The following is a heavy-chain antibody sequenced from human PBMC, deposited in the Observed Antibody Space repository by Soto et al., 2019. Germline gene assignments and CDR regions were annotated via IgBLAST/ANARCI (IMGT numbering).Heavy chain of an antibody. CDR1: GFSLMTNGVG. Sequence: QITLKESGPALVKPTQTLTLTCTVSGFSLMTNGVGVGWFRQPPGKALEWLALIYRDDDKRYRPSLNSRVTVTRDNNKNKVALTMTSMDPVDTATYYCAHTVARGAYWETFNYWGQGTLVTVSS. V-gene: IGHV2-5*02. CDR2: IYRDDDK. D-gene: IGHD1-26*01. CDR3: AHTVARGAYWETFNY. J-gene: IGHJ4*02.